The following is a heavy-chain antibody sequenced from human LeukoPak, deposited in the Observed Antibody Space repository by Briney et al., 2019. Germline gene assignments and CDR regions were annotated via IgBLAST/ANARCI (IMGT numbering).Heavy chain of an antibody. CDR3: ARDQTFWSGLNWFDP. J-gene: IGHJ5*02. V-gene: IGHV4-59*01. D-gene: IGHD3-3*01. Sequence: SETLSLTCTVSGGSISSYYWSWIRQPPGKGLEWIGYIYYSGSTNYNPSLKSRVTISVDTSKNQFSLKLSSVTAADTAVYYCARDQTFWSGLNWFDPWGQGTLVTVSS. CDR1: GGSISSYY. CDR2: IYYSGST.